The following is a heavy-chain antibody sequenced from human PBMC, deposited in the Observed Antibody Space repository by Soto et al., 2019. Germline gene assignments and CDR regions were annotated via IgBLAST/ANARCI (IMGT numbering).Heavy chain of an antibody. CDR3: AKESERVVPRGHFDH. Sequence: PGGSLRLSCAASGFTFSTYAMSWVRQAPGKGLEWVSAISGSAGSTYYADSVKGRFTISRDNSKNTLYLQMNSLRAEDTAVYYCAKESERVVPRGHFDHWGQGTLVTVSS. CDR2: ISGSAGST. D-gene: IGHD2-2*01. V-gene: IGHV3-23*01. J-gene: IGHJ4*02. CDR1: GFTFSTYA.